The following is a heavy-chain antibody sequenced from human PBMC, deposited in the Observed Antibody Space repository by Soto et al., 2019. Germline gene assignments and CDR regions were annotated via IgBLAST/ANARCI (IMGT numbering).Heavy chain of an antibody. J-gene: IGHJ4*02. CDR3: AKDYLEYSSSSPFDY. Sequence: QEQLVQSGAEVKKPGASVKVSCKASGYTFSGYYIHWLRQAPGQGLEWMGWINPNSGGTNYAQKFQGRVTVTRDTPTSTAYMELSRLTSDDTAVYYCAKDYLEYSSSSPFDYWGQGTLVTVSS. D-gene: IGHD6-6*01. CDR1: GYTFSGYY. CDR2: INPNSGGT. V-gene: IGHV1-2*02.